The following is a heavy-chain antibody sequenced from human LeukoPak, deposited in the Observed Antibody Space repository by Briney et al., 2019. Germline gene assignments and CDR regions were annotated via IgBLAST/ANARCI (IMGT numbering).Heavy chain of an antibody. CDR1: GYTFTSYG. D-gene: IGHD4-23*01. CDR2: INPSGGST. V-gene: IGHV1-46*01. Sequence: GASVKVSCKASGYTFTSYGISWVRQAPGQGLEWMGIINPSGGSTSYAQKFQGRVTMTRDTSTSTVYMELSSLRSEDTAVYYCARDGVVTMNPFDYWGQGTLVTVSS. J-gene: IGHJ4*02. CDR3: ARDGVVTMNPFDY.